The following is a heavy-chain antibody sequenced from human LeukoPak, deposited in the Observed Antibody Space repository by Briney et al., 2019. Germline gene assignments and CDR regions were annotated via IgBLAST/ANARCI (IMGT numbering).Heavy chain of an antibody. Sequence: GGSLRLSCAASGFTFSSDAMSWVRQAPGKGLDWVSTISGSGGSTYYADSVKGRFSISRDNSKNTVYLQMNSLRAEDTAVYYCAKYAPPTTVGTRFFDYWGQGTLVTVSS. CDR1: GFTFSSDA. J-gene: IGHJ4*02. CDR3: AKYAPPTTVGTRFFDY. CDR2: ISGSGGST. D-gene: IGHD4-23*01. V-gene: IGHV3-23*01.